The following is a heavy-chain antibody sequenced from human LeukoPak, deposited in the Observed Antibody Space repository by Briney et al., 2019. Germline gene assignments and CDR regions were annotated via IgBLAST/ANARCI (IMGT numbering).Heavy chain of an antibody. CDR3: ARIETYVRLGELSPYRGFDY. CDR2: ISSSSSYI. J-gene: IGHJ4*02. V-gene: IGHV3-21*04. CDR1: GFTFSSYS. D-gene: IGHD3-16*02. Sequence: GGSLRLSCAASGFTFSSYSMNWVRQAPGKGLEWVSSISSSSSYIYYADSVKGRFTISRDNAKNSLYLQMNSLRAEDTAVYYCARIETYVRLGELSPYRGFDYWGQGTLVTVSS.